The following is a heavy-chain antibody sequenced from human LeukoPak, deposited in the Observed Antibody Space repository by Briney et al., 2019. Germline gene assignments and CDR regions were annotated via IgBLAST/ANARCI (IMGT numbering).Heavy chain of an antibody. D-gene: IGHD3-22*01. V-gene: IGHV3-9*01. J-gene: IGHJ3*02. CDR3: AKASRSGYDSSGYRLGYDAFDI. CDR2: ISWNRGSI. Sequence: SLRLSCAASGFTFDDYAMHWGRQAPGKGLEWVSGISWNRGSIDYADSVKGRFTISRDNAKNSLYLQMNRLRAEATALYYCAKASRSGYDSSGYRLGYDAFDIWGQGTMVTVSS. CDR1: GFTFDDYA.